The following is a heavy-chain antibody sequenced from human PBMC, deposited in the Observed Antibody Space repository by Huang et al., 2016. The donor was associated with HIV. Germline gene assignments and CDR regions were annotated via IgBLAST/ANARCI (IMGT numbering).Heavy chain of an antibody. D-gene: IGHD5-12*01. CDR1: GGSFSGYY. Sequence: QVQLEQWGAGLLKPSETLSITCAVYGGSFSGYYWSWIRRSPGKELEWMWEINHVGSTNYNPYLKGRVTISADTSMNQFSLKLTSVIVADTALYYCARKNRSGSKYFDQWGQGFLVTVSS. V-gene: IGHV4-34*01. CDR2: INHVGST. J-gene: IGHJ4*02. CDR3: ARKNRSGSKYFDQ.